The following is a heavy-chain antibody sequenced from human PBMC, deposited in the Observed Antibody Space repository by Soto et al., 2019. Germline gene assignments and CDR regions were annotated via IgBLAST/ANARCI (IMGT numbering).Heavy chain of an antibody. CDR2: ISNTGGST. J-gene: IGHJ3*02. V-gene: IGHV3-23*01. Sequence: DVQLLESGGGLVQPGGSLRLSCAASGFMFSTYAMNWVRQAPGKGLECVSAISNTGGSTFYAESVRGRFTISRDNSINTLYLQMTSLRTEDTAVYYCAHPRGYGVFDAVDIWGQGTMVTVSS. CDR1: GFMFSTYA. CDR3: AHPRGYGVFDAVDI. D-gene: IGHD4-17*01.